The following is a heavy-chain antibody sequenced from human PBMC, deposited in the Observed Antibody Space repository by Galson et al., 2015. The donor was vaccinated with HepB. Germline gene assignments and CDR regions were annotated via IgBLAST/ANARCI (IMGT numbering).Heavy chain of an antibody. CDR1: GFTFSSYT. CDR3: TRIALSGSYWYFDY. CDR2: ISTTSDNK. D-gene: IGHD1-26*01. V-gene: IGHV3-48*01. J-gene: IGHJ4*02. Sequence: SLRLSCAASGFTFSSYTMNWVRQAPGKGLEWISYISTTSDNKFSADSVKGRFIISRDNAKNLLCLQMNSLRAEDTAVYYCTRIALSGSYWYFDYWGQGSLVTVSS.